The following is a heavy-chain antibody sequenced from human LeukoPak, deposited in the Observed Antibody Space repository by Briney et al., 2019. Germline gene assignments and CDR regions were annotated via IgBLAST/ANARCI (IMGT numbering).Heavy chain of an antibody. D-gene: IGHD2-15*01. CDR1: GFVFNSYA. CDR2: IRGSGVST. J-gene: IGHJ4*02. Sequence: GGSLRLSCAASGFVFNSYAMTWVRQAPGKGLEWVSTIRGSGVSTYYADSVKGRFTISRDNSKNTLYLQMNSLRAEDTAVYYCAKYCSGGNCYSGLYWGQGTLVTVSS. V-gene: IGHV3-23*01. CDR3: AKYCSGGNCYSGLY.